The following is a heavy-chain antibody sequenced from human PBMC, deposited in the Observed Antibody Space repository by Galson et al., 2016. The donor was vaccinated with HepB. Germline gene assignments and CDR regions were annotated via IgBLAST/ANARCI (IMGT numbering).Heavy chain of an antibody. Sequence: PALVKPTQTLTLTCTFSGFSLSSSGVGVGWIRQSPGKALEWLALIYWNDDKRYSPSLKSRLTIPKDTSKNQVVLTLTNMDPVDTATYYCAHRRTSADYGSGKDHYFDYWGQGTLVTVSS. J-gene: IGHJ4*02. CDR1: GFSLSSSGVG. V-gene: IGHV2-5*01. D-gene: IGHD3-10*01. CDR3: AHRRTSADYGSGKDHYFDY. CDR2: IYWNDDK.